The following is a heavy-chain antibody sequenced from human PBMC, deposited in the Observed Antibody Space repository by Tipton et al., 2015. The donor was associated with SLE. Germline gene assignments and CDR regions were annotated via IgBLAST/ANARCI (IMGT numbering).Heavy chain of an antibody. J-gene: IGHJ2*01. CDR3: ARGYSSSWYREFFDI. Sequence: TLSLTCTVSGGSISSNGYYWSWIRQPAGGGLEWIGRIYNSGSTNYNPSLMSRVTMSVDTSKNQFSLRLRSATAADTAFYYCARGYSSSWYREFFDIWGRGTLVTVSS. V-gene: IGHV4-61*02. CDR1: GGSISSNGYY. CDR2: IYNSGST. D-gene: IGHD6-13*01.